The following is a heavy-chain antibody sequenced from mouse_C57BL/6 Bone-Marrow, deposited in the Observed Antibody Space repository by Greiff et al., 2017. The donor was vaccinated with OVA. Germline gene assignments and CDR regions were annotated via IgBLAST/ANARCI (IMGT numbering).Heavy chain of an antibody. D-gene: IGHD4-1*01. Sequence: VKVVESGGDLVKPGGSLKLSCAASGFTFSSYGMSWVRQTPDKRLEWVATISSGGSYTYYPDSVKGRFTISRDNAKNTLYLQMSSLKSEDTAMYYCASKTGTGFAYWGQGTLVTVSA. CDR1: GFTFSSYG. CDR2: ISSGGSYT. V-gene: IGHV5-6*01. CDR3: ASKTGTGFAY. J-gene: IGHJ3*01.